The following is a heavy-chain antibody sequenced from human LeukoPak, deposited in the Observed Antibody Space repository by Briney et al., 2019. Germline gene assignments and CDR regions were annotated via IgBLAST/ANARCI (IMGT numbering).Heavy chain of an antibody. D-gene: IGHD3-22*01. CDR2: IYYSGST. CDR3: ARSISMYYYDSSGH. V-gene: IGHV4-59*01. J-gene: IGHJ4*02. Sequence: SETLSLTCTVSGGSISSYYWSWIRQPPGKGLEWIGYIYYSGSTNYNPSLKSRVTISVDTSKNQFSLKLSSVTAADTAVYYCARSISMYYYDSSGHWGQGTLVTVSS. CDR1: GGSISSYY.